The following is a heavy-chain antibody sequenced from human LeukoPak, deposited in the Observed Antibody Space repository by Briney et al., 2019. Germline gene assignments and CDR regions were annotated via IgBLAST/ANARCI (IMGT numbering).Heavy chain of an antibody. V-gene: IGHV4-31*03. CDR1: GGSISSGGYY. J-gene: IGHJ4*02. CDR3: ARVSEYYDSSGYYYFDY. CDR2: IYYSGRT. D-gene: IGHD3-22*01. Sequence: SQALSLTCPVSGGSISSGGYYWSWIRQHPGKGLEWLGYIYYSGRTYYYPSLKKRRTISVDTSKNQFSLKLSSVTAADTAVYYCARVSEYYDSSGYYYFDYWGQGTLVTVSS.